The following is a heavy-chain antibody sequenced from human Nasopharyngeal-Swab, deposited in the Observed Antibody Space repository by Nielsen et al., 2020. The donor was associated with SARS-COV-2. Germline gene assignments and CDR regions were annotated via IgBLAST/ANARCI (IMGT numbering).Heavy chain of an antibody. V-gene: IGHV1-18*01. CDR3: ARRGSPRIVDALDI. J-gene: IGHJ3*02. D-gene: IGHD2-15*01. CDR1: GYTFISFG. Sequence: ASVKVSCKASGYTFISFGINWVRQAPGQGLEWMGWISPYNANTNYAQKLQGRVTMTTDSSTYTSYMELRRLRPDDTGVYYCARRGSPRIVDALDIWGQGTKVTVSS. CDR2: ISPYNANT.